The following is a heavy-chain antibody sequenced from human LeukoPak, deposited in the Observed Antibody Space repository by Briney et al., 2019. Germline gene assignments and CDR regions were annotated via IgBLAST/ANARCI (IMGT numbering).Heavy chain of an antibody. V-gene: IGHV3-66*01. J-gene: IGHJ6*02. CDR1: GFTLSSNY. D-gene: IGHD6-6*01. CDR2: IYSGGST. CDR3: ARDRKEVAARREKYYYYSGMDV. Sequence: GGSLSLSCAASGFTLSSNYMSWVRPAAGKGLEWVACIYSGGSTYHADPVKDRFTIPRENPENAPYLQRNSLRAEDTAVYYCARDRKEVAARREKYYYYSGMDVWGQGTTVTVSS.